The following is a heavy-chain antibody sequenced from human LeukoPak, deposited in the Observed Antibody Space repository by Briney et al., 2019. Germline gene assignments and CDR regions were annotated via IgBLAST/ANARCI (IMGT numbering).Heavy chain of an antibody. J-gene: IGHJ4*02. CDR3: ARHYGP. V-gene: IGHV4-34*01. D-gene: IGHD3-16*01. CDR1: GGSFSGYY. CDR2: IYYSGST. Sequence: PSETLSLTCAVYGGSFSGYYWSWIRQPPGKGLEWIGSIYYSGSTYYNPSLKSRVTISVDTSKNQFSLKLNSVTATDTAVYYCARHYGPWGQGTLVTVSS.